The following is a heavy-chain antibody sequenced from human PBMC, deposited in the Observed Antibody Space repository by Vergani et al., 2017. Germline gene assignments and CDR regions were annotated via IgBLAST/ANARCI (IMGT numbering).Heavy chain of an antibody. D-gene: IGHD3-10*01. Sequence: QVQLVESGGGVVQPGRSLRLSCAASGLTFSSYGMHWVRQAPGKGLEWVAVISYDGSNKYYADSVKGRFTISRDNSKNTLYLQMNSLRAEDTAVYYCAKPLSVRGVIMMGSGLDVWGKGTTVTVSS. CDR2: ISYDGSNK. CDR1: GLTFSSYG. J-gene: IGHJ6*04. V-gene: IGHV3-30*18. CDR3: AKPLSVRGVIMMGSGLDV.